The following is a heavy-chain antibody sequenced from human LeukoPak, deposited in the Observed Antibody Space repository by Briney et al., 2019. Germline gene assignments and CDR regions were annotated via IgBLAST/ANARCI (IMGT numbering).Heavy chain of an antibody. J-gene: IGHJ4*02. CDR1: GFTFSSYW. V-gene: IGHV3-74*01. D-gene: IGHD6-19*01. CDR2: INSDGSST. CDR3: ARRSGIAVAGAFDY. Sequence: GGSLRLSCAASGFTFSSYWMHWVRQAPGKGLVWVSRINSDGSSTSYADSVKGRFTISRDNSKNTLYLQMSSLRAEDTAVYCARRSGIAVAGAFDYWGQGTLVTVSS.